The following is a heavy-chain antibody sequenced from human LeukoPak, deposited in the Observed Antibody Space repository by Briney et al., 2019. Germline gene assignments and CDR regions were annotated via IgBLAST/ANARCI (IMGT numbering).Heavy chain of an antibody. J-gene: IGHJ3*02. CDR1: GDSISSGDYY. V-gene: IGHV4-61*02. Sequence: SETLSLTCTVSGDSISSGDYYWSWIRQPAGKGLEWIGRISSSGSTNYTPSLKSRVTISVDTSKNQFSLKLSSVTAADTAVYFCARGPYSYDSSGAFDIWGQGTMVTVSS. D-gene: IGHD3-22*01. CDR2: ISSSGST. CDR3: ARGPYSYDSSGAFDI.